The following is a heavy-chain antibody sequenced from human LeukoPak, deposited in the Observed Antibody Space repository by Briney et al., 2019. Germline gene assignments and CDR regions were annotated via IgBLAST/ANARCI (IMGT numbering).Heavy chain of an antibody. CDR3: ARGRVSSSTWYSTYYYFYMDV. Sequence: PSETLSLTCTVSGGSISSESHYWSWLRQPAGKGLEWIGRIHSSGSTNYNPSLKSRLTISVDTSKNQFSLRLSSATAADTAVYFCARGRVSSSTWYSTYYYFYMDVWGKGTTVTVSS. V-gene: IGHV4-61*10. D-gene: IGHD6-13*01. J-gene: IGHJ6*03. CDR1: GGSISSESHY. CDR2: IHSSGST.